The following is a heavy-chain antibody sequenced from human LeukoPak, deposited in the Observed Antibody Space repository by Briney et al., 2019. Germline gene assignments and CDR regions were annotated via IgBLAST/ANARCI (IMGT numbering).Heavy chain of an antibody. CDR3: ARAFWSGYKYYFDY. CDR1: GGSISSGDYY. V-gene: IGHV4-30-4*08. D-gene: IGHD3-3*01. J-gene: IGHJ4*02. Sequence: PSETLSLTCTVSGGSISSGDYYWSWIRQPPGKALEWIGYIYYTESTYSNPSLKSRVTISVDTSKNQFSLKLSSVTAADTAVYYCARAFWSGYKYYFDYWGQGTLVTVTS. CDR2: IYYTEST.